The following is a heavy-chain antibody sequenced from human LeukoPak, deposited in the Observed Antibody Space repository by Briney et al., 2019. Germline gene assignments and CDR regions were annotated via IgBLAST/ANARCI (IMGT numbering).Heavy chain of an antibody. Sequence: RASVKVSCKASGYTFTGYYMHWVRQAPGQGLEWMGWINPNSGGTNFAQKFQGRVTMTRDTSISTAYMELSRLRSDDTAVYYCAREYCSSTSCYADIVATSRDDAFDIWGQGTMVTVSS. J-gene: IGHJ3*02. CDR1: GYTFTGYY. D-gene: IGHD2-2*01. CDR2: INPNSGGT. V-gene: IGHV1-2*02. CDR3: AREYCSSTSCYADIVATSRDDAFDI.